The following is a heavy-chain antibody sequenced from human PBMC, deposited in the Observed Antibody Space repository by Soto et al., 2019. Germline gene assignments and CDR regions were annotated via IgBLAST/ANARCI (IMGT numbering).Heavy chain of an antibody. D-gene: IGHD6-13*01. J-gene: IGHJ6*02. V-gene: IGHV5-10-1*01. Sequence: PGESLKISCKGSGYSFAGYWITWVRQKPGKGLEWMGRIDPSDSHTYYSPSFRGHVTISADKSISTAYLQWSSLKDSDTAMYCCVVGIAAAEGTYYYYGMDVWGQGTTVTVSS. CDR1: GYSFAGYW. CDR2: IDPSDSHT. CDR3: VVGIAAAEGTYYYYGMDV.